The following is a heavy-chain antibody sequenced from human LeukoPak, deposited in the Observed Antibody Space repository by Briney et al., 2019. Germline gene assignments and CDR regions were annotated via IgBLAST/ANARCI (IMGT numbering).Heavy chain of an antibody. J-gene: IGHJ4*02. CDR2: INPNSGGT. V-gene: IGHV1-2*02. CDR3: ARDRVDIVATILDY. D-gene: IGHD5-12*01. Sequence: ASVTVSCKASGYTFTGYYMHWVRQAPGQGLEWMGWINPNSGGTNYAQKFQGRVTMTRDTSTSTAYMELSRLRSDDTAVYYCARDRVDIVATILDYWGQGTLVTVSS. CDR1: GYTFTGYY.